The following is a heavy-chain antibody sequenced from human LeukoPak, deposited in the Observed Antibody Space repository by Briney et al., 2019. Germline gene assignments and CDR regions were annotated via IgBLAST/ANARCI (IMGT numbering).Heavy chain of an antibody. CDR1: GFTFSGHA. Sequence: GESLRLSCAASGFTFSGHAMSWVRQAPGKGLNWLSTITGGAENTYYADSVKGRFTISRDNSKNTVYLQMDSLRVEDTAVYYCAKVLSGRQDYWGQGTLVTVFS. V-gene: IGHV3-23*01. D-gene: IGHD1-26*01. J-gene: IGHJ4*02. CDR3: AKVLSGRQDY. CDR2: ITGGAENT.